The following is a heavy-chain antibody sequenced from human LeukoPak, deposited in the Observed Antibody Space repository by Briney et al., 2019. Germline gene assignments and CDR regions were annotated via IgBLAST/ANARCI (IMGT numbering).Heavy chain of an antibody. V-gene: IGHV3-23*01. J-gene: IGHJ4*02. Sequence: GGSLRLSCAASGFTFSSYAMSWVRQAPGKGLEWVSAISGSGGSTYYADSVKGRFTISRDNSKNTLYLQVNSLRAEDTAVYYCAKDSTHYSSSSHYFDYWGQGTLVTVSS. CDR2: ISGSGGST. D-gene: IGHD6-6*01. CDR1: GFTFSSYA. CDR3: AKDSTHYSSSSHYFDY.